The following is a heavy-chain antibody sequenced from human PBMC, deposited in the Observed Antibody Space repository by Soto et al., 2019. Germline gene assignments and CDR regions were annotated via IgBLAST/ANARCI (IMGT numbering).Heavy chain of an antibody. Sequence: GGSLRLSCAASGFTFSSYAMHWVRQAPGKGLEWVAVISYDGSNKYYADSVKGRFTISRDNSKNTLYLQMNSLRAEDTAVYYCARGVTERDSGSSHSRTPYYYYYGMDVWGQGTTVTVSS. CDR1: GFTFSSYA. CDR2: ISYDGSNK. J-gene: IGHJ6*02. V-gene: IGHV3-30-3*01. D-gene: IGHD1-26*01. CDR3: ARGVTERDSGSSHSRTPYYYYYGMDV.